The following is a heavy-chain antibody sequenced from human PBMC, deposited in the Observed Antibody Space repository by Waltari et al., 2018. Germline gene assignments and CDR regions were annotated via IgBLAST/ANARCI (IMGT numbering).Heavy chain of an antibody. CDR2: MNPNSGNT. D-gene: IGHD2-15*01. V-gene: IGHV1-8*01. CDR1: TSYD. J-gene: IGHJ4*02. CDR3: VVVGGPYYFDY. Sequence: TSYDINWVRQATGQGLEWMGWMNPNSGNTGYAQKFQGRVTMTRNTSISTAYMELSSLRSEDTAVYYCVVVGGPYYFDYWGQGTLVTVSS.